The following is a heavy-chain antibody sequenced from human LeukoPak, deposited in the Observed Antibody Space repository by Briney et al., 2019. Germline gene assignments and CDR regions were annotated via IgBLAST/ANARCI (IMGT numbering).Heavy chain of an antibody. CDR3: ARQGITIFGPFDP. V-gene: IGHV4-39*01. Sequence: PSETLSLTCTVSGGSISSSGYYWGWIRQPPGKGLEWIGSIYYSGSTYYNPSLKSRVTISVDTSKNQFSLKLSSVTAADTAVYYCARQGITIFGPFDPWGQGTLVTVSS. CDR2: IYYSGST. J-gene: IGHJ5*02. D-gene: IGHD3-3*01. CDR1: GGSISSSGYY.